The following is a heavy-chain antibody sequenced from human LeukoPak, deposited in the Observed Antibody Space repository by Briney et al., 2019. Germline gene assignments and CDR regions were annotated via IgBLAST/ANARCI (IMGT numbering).Heavy chain of an antibody. Sequence: GGSLRLSCAASGFTFSRYEMNWVRQAPGKGLEWVSYISSSGSTIYYADSVKGRFTISRDNAKNSLYLQMNSLRAEDTAVYYCARRKVATATGAAFDIWGQGTMVTVSS. D-gene: IGHD5-12*01. J-gene: IGHJ3*02. CDR3: ARRKVATATGAAFDI. CDR1: GFTFSRYE. V-gene: IGHV3-48*03. CDR2: ISSSGSTI.